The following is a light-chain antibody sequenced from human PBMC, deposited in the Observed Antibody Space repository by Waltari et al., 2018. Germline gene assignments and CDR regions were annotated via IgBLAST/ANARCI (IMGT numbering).Light chain of an antibody. CDR3: QTWVSRTAV. V-gene: IGLV3-1*01. CDR2: QDS. CDR1: RLGNQY. J-gene: IGLJ1*01. Sequence: SFRLTQPPSVSVSPGQTAVVTCSGDRLGNQYVSWYQQKSGQSPLQVLDQDSKRPSGVPDRFAGSNSGDTATLTISATQAVDEADYYCQTWVSRTAVFGTGTKVIV.